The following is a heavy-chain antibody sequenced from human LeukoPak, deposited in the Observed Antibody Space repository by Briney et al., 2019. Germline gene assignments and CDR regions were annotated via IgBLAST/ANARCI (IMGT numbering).Heavy chain of an antibody. Sequence: GGSLRLSCAASGFTFSSYAMSWVRQAPGKGLEWVSAISGSGGSTYYADSVKGRFTISRDNSKNTLYLQMNSLRAEDTAVYYCAKPAHYGGSYWGNYYYYYYMDVWGKGTTVTVSS. D-gene: IGHD1-26*01. CDR3: AKPAHYGGSYWGNYYYYYYMDV. CDR2: ISGSGGST. V-gene: IGHV3-23*01. J-gene: IGHJ6*03. CDR1: GFTFSSYA.